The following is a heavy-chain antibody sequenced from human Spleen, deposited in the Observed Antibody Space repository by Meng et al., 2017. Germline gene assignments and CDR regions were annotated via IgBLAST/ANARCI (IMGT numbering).Heavy chain of an antibody. Sequence: GESLKISCAASGFTFSSYWMSWVRQAPGKGLEWVANIKQDGSEKYYVDSVKGRFTISRDNAKNSLYLQMNSLRADDTAVYYCSRAVTMVRGVDYFDYWGQGTLVTVSS. D-gene: IGHD3-10*01. V-gene: IGHV3-7*04. J-gene: IGHJ4*02. CDR1: GFTFSSYW. CDR2: IKQDGSEK. CDR3: SRAVTMVRGVDYFDY.